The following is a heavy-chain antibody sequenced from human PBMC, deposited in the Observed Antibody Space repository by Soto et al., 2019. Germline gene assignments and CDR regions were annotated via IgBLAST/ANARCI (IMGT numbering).Heavy chain of an antibody. D-gene: IGHD2-15*01. CDR1: GFIFTSYT. V-gene: IGHV3-21*06. CDR2: ISPNSDYR. CDR3: DTVPPAESPAPESHYDL. J-gene: IGHJ2*01. Sequence: PGGSLRLSCAASGFIFTSYTMNWVRQAQGRGLEWVSSISPNSDYRYDSDSAHDSFTISRDNAKYKLLLQMNIPRTEDTAVYSCDTVPPAESPAPESHYDLWGRGTLVTVSS.